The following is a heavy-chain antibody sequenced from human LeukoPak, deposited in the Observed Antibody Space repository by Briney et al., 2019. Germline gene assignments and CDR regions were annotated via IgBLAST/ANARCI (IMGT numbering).Heavy chain of an antibody. J-gene: IGHJ4*02. CDR1: GGSISSYY. V-gene: IGHV4-59*08. CDR2: IYYSGST. D-gene: IGHD3-22*01. CDR3: ARTTYYYEGSFDY. Sequence: SETLSLTCTVSGGSISSYYWSWIRQPPGKGLEWIGYIYYSGSTNYNPSLKSRVTISVDTSKNQFSLKLTSVTAADTAVYYCARTTYYYEGSFDYWGQGTLVTVSS.